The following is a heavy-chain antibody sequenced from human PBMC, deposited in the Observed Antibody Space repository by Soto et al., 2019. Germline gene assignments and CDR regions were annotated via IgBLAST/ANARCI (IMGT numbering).Heavy chain of an antibody. V-gene: IGHV4-59*03. CDR3: APGHYSSGWPLDN. J-gene: IGHJ4*02. CDR1: GDSFSDYY. CDR2: VFHSATT. Sequence: SETLSLTCTVSGDSFSDYYWNWIRQVPGKGLEWIGFVFHSATTSYNPSLKTRVAISDDTSKKQFSLRLTSVTAADTAIYYCAPGHYSSGWPLDNWGQGILATVSS. D-gene: IGHD4-4*01.